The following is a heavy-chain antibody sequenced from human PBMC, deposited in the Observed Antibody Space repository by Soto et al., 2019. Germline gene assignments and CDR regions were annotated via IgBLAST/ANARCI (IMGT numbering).Heavy chain of an antibody. CDR2: IYWDDDK. D-gene: IGHD5-18*01. CDR3: ARDTTMDPYYFDY. V-gene: IGHV2-5*02. CDR1: GFSLSTSGVG. J-gene: IGHJ4*02. Sequence: QITLKESGPTLVKPTQTLTLTCTFSGFSLSTSGVGVGWIRQPPGKALEWLALIYWDDDKRYSPSLRNRLTXTXDXXKNQVVLTMTNMGPVDTATYYCARDTTMDPYYFDYWGQGALVTVSS.